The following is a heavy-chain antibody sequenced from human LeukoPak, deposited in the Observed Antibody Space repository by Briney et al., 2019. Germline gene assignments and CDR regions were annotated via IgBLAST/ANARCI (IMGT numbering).Heavy chain of an antibody. Sequence: PGGSLRLSCAASGFTLSSNYMSWVRQAPGKGLEGVSVIYRGGSTYYADSVKGRFTISRDSAKNSLYLQMHSLRVDDTAVYYCSRDPSGRYDLQAFDYWGQGTLVTVSS. D-gene: IGHD5-12*01. CDR2: IYRGGST. V-gene: IGHV3-53*01. J-gene: IGHJ4*02. CDR3: SRDPSGRYDLQAFDY. CDR1: GFTLSSNY.